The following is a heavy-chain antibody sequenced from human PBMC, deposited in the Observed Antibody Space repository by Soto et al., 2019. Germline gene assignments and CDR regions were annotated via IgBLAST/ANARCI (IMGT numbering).Heavy chain of an antibody. CDR1: GYTFTGYY. D-gene: IGHD7-27*01. Sequence: QVQLVQSGAEVKKPGASVKVSCKASGYTFTGYYMHWVRQAPGQGLEWMGWINPNSGGTNYAQKFQGWVTMTSDTSISTAYMELSRLRSDDTAVYYCARESAGGHWGFDYWGQGTLVTVSS. CDR3: ARESAGGHWGFDY. CDR2: INPNSGGT. J-gene: IGHJ4*02. V-gene: IGHV1-2*04.